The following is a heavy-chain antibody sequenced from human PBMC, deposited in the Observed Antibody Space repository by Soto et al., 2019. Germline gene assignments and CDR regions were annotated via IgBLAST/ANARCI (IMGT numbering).Heavy chain of an antibody. V-gene: IGHV3-48*02. Sequence: PGGSLRLSCEASGFTISECSMNWVRQARGKGLEWLAYITIRTGNVLYADSVRGRFTISADNAENSVILQMNSLRDEDSAVYFCVRDRDLYRDMFHADLWGQGTLVTVSS. CDR1: GFTISECS. CDR2: ITIRTGNV. D-gene: IGHD3-10*02. CDR3: VRDRDLYRDMFHADL. J-gene: IGHJ4*01.